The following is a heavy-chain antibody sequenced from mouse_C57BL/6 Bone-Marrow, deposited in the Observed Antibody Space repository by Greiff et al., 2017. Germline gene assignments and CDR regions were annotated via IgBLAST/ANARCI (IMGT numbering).Heavy chain of an antibody. CDR2: ISSGSSTI. CDR3: ARFYYSTYYAGDY. D-gene: IGHD2-5*01. CDR1: GFTFSDYG. V-gene: IGHV5-17*01. J-gene: IGHJ4*01. Sequence: EVKLVESGGGLVKPGGSLKLSCAASGFTFSDYGMHWVRQAPEKGLEWVAYISSGSSTIYYADTVKGRFTISRDNAKNTLYLQMSSVRSEDTAMYYCARFYYSTYYAGDYWGQGTSVTVSA.